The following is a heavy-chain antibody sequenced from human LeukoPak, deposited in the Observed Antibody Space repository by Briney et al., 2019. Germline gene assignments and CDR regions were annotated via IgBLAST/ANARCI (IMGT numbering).Heavy chain of an antibody. CDR3: ARDGTVVVPAAKFSMVRGVINGGAFDI. CDR1: GFTFDDYD. CDR2: INWNGGST. Sequence: GGSLRLSCAASGFTFDDYDMSWVRQAPGQGLEWVSGINWNGGSTGYADSVKGRFTISRDNAKNSLYLEMNSLRAEDTALYYCARDGTVVVPAAKFSMVRGVINGGAFDIWGQGTMVTVSS. J-gene: IGHJ3*02. V-gene: IGHV3-20*04. D-gene: IGHD3-10*01.